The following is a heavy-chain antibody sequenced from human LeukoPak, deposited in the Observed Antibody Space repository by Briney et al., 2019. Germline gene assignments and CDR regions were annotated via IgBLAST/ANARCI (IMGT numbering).Heavy chain of an antibody. J-gene: IGHJ4*02. Sequence: PSGTLSLTCAVSGGSISSSNWWSWVRQPPGKGLEWMGEIYHSGSTNYNPALKRRVTISVDKSKNQFSLKLSSVTAADTAVYYCARGPRTCSSTSCYLYIIAAAGHFDYWGQGTLVTVSS. D-gene: IGHD2-2*01. CDR3: ARGPRTCSSTSCYLYIIAAAGHFDY. CDR1: GGSISSSNW. CDR2: IYHSGST. V-gene: IGHV4-4*02.